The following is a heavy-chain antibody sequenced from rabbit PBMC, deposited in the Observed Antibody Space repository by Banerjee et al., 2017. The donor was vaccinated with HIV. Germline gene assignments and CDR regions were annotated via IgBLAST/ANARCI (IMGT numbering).Heavy chain of an antibody. V-gene: IGHV1S40*01. CDR3: TRDPYAGYPNIGTGMDL. J-gene: IGHJ6*01. D-gene: IGHD7-1*01. CDR2: IYVGSSDYT. CDR1: GFSFSTSH. Sequence: QSLEESGGDLVKPGASLTLTCTASGFSFSTSHMCWVRQAPGKGLEWIACIYVGSSDYTYYAGWAKGRFTISRASSTTVTLQMTGLTAADTATYFCTRDPYAGYPNIGTGMDLWGPGTLVTVS.